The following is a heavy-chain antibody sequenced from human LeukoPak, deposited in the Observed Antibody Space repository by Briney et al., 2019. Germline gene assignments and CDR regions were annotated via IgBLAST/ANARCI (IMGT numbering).Heavy chain of an antibody. CDR1: GYSENFYG. CDR3: AGSLGYCTSNFCYLKY. J-gene: IGHJ4*02. V-gene: IGHV1-18*01. D-gene: IGHD2-2*01. Sequence: ASVKVSCKTSGYSENFYGITWVRQVAGQGPEWMGWISAQHGQTEYAPNSQDRVTMTTDTNTNTAYMELRSLRSDDTALYYCAGSLGYCTSNFCYLKYWDQGTLVTVSS. CDR2: ISAQHGQT.